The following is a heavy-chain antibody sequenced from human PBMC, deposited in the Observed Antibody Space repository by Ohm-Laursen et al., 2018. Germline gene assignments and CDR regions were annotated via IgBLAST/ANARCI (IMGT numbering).Heavy chain of an antibody. D-gene: IGHD3-22*01. Sequence: SLRLSCTASGFTFSSYAMSWVRQAPGKGLEWVSAISGSGGNTYYADSVKGRFTISRDNSKNTLYLQMNSLRAEDTAVYYCAKDRVRTMIVVVEMDYWGQGTLVTVSS. CDR1: GFTFSSYA. CDR3: AKDRVRTMIVVVEMDY. CDR2: ISGSGGNT. V-gene: IGHV3-23*01. J-gene: IGHJ4*02.